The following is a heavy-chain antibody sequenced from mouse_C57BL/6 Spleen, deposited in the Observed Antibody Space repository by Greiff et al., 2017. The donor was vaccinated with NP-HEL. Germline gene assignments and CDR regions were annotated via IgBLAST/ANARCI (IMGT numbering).Heavy chain of an antibody. D-gene: IGHD4-1*01. Sequence: EVQLKQSGPELVKPGASVKIPCKASGYTFTDYNMDWVKQSHGKSLEWIGDINPNNGGTIYNQKFKGKATLTVDKSSSTAYMELRSLTSEDTAVYYCARAGGNWDPYYFDYWGQGTTLTVSS. V-gene: IGHV1-18*01. CDR3: ARAGGNWDPYYFDY. CDR1: GYTFTDYN. J-gene: IGHJ2*01. CDR2: INPNNGGT.